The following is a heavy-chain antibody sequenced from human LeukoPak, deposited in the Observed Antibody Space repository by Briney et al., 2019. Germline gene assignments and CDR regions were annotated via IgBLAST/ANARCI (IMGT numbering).Heavy chain of an antibody. D-gene: IGHD4-17*01. CDR1: GYTFTGYY. Sequence: ASVKVSCKASGYTFTGYYMHWVRQAPGQGLEWMGWINPNSGGTNYAQKFQGRVTMTRDTSISTPYMELSRLRSDDTAVYYCAREGGTVTNAKRYYYYMDVWGKGTTVTVSS. CDR3: AREGGTVTNAKRYYYYMDV. V-gene: IGHV1-2*02. J-gene: IGHJ6*03. CDR2: INPNSGGT.